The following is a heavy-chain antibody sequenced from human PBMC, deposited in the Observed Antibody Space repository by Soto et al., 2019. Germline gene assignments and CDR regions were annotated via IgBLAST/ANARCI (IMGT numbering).Heavy chain of an antibody. D-gene: IGHD2-2*01. J-gene: IGHJ6*02. CDR1: GGTFSSYA. V-gene: IGHV1-69*01. CDR3: ARSQGSSTSLEIYFYYYYGMDV. CDR2: FIPISDTT. Sequence: QVQLVQSGAEVKKPGSSVKVSCKASGGTFSSYAISWVRQAPGQGLEWMGGFIPISDTTNYALKFQGRVTITADESTSTAYMELSSLRSEDTAVYYCARSQGSSTSLEIYFYYYYGMDVWGQGTTVTVSS.